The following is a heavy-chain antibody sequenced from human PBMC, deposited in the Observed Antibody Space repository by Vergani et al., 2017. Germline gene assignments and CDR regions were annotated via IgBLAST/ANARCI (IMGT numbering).Heavy chain of an antibody. D-gene: IGHD5-12*01. V-gene: IGHV3-66*01. J-gene: IGHJ5*01. CDR1: SFSVSSHY. CDR3: VRARCSGPCFMSNWFDS. Sequence: LVESGGGLVQPGGSLRLSCAASSFSVSSHYMTWVRQAPGKGLEWVSTINIGGRTSYADSVKGRLTLTRDDSKNTLHLQMNSLRGDDTAIYYCVRARCSGPCFMSNWFDSWGQGTLVTVSS. CDR2: INIGGRT.